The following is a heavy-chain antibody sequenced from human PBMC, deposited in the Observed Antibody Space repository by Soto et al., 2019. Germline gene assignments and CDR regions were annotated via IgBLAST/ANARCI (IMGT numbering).Heavy chain of an antibody. CDR3: AREKGLRSSVWSYYFDF. Sequence: EVQLVESGGGMVQPGGSLRVSCAASGFTLSSYSMHWVRQAPGKGLEWVSYISGSGGTIYYADSVKGRFTISRDNAKNSLSMQMNSLRDEDTAVYFCAREKGLRSSVWSYYFDFWGQGPRVTVTS. J-gene: IGHJ4*02. V-gene: IGHV3-48*02. D-gene: IGHD6-19*01. CDR1: GFTLSSYS. CDR2: ISGSGGTI.